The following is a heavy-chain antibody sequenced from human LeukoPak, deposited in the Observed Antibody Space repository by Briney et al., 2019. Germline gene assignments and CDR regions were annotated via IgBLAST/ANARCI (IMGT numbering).Heavy chain of an antibody. V-gene: IGHV4-34*01. D-gene: IGHD6-19*01. J-gene: IGHJ3*01. CDR2: INYGGST. Sequence: SETLSLTCAVSEMSFSAYYWNWIRQSPGKGLEWIGEINYGGSTKYTPSLEGRGTILIDTSKNQFSLKLTSVTAADTAVYYCAGGFPPGSGSRGSHAFDVWGQGTMVTVSS. CDR1: EMSFSAYY. CDR3: AGGFPPGSGSRGSHAFDV.